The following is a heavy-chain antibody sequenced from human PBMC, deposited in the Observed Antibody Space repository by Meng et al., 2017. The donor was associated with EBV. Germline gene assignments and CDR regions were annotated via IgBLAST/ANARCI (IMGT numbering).Heavy chain of an antibody. CDR2: VYWDDDK. J-gene: IGHJ4*02. Sequence: QITLKESGPTLVKPTQTLTLTCTFSGFSLSPGGAAVGWIRQPPGKALEWLAIVYWDDDKRYSPSLKSRLTITKDTSKNQVVLTMTNMGPGDTATYFCAHRKNNWEVIEIDYWGQGTLVTVSS. CDR1: GFSLSPGGAA. CDR3: AHRKNNWEVIEIDY. V-gene: IGHV2-5*02. D-gene: IGHD1-1*01.